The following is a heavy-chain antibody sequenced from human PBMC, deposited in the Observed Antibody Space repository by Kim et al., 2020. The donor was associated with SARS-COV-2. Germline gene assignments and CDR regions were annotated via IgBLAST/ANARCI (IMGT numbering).Heavy chain of an antibody. CDR1: GFTFSSYG. Sequence: GGSLRLSCAASGFTFSSYGMHWVRQAPGKGLEWVAVIWYDGSNKYYADSVKGRFTISRDNSKNTLYLQMNSLRAEDTAVYYCARDLGTGTTRDYGMDVWGQGTTVTVSS. CDR2: IWYDGSNK. V-gene: IGHV3-33*01. CDR3: ARDLGTGTTRDYGMDV. J-gene: IGHJ6*02. D-gene: IGHD1-7*01.